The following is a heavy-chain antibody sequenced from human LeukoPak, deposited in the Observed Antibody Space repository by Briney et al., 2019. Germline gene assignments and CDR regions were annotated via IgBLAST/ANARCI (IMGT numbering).Heavy chain of an antibody. CDR1: GFTFSTSS. V-gene: IGHV3-23*01. Sequence: GGSLRLSCAASGFTFSTSSMSWVRQAPGRGLEWVSLFSGSSGRTYYADSVKGRFTTSRDNSKNTLYLHMNSLRAEDTAIYYRAKRYCSGGSCYHRYFDYWGQGTLVTVSS. CDR3: AKRYCSGGSCYHRYFDY. D-gene: IGHD2-15*01. CDR2: FSGSSGRT. J-gene: IGHJ4*02.